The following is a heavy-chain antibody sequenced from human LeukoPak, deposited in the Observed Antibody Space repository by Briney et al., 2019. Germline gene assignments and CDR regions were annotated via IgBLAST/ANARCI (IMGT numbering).Heavy chain of an antibody. Sequence: PGGSLRLSCAASGFTFSSYWMHWVRQATGKGLVWVSRINSDGSSTSYADSVKGRFTISRDNAKNTLYLQMNSLRAEDTAVYYCARDHPIQLLDYWGQGTLVTVSS. CDR3: ARDHPIQLLDY. D-gene: IGHD5-18*01. V-gene: IGHV3-74*01. CDR2: INSDGSST. CDR1: GFTFSSYW. J-gene: IGHJ4*02.